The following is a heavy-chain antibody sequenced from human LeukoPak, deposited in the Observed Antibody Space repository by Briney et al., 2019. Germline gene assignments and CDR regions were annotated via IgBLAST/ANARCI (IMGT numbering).Heavy chain of an antibody. CDR2: IYSGGST. CDR3: AKPQYTFGPLGY. J-gene: IGHJ4*02. D-gene: IGHD3/OR15-3a*01. V-gene: IGHV3-53*01. CDR1: GFTVSSNY. Sequence: GGSLRLSCAASGFTVSSNYMSWVRQAPGKGLEWVSVIYSGGSTYYADSVKGRFTISRDNSKNTLFLQMNSLRAEDTAVYYCAKPQYTFGPLGYWGQGTLVTVSS.